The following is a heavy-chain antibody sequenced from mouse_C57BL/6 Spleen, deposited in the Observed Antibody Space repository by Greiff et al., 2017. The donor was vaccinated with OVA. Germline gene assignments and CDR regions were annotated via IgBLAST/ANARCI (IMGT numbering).Heavy chain of an antibody. D-gene: IGHD2-3*01. CDR3: TRDGYYGGAMDY. CDR2: IRNKANNHAT. Sequence: DVQLQESGGGLVQPGGSMKLSCAASGFTFSDAWMDWVRQSPEKGLEWVAEIRNKANNHATYYAESVKGRFTISRDDSKSSVYLQMNSLRAEDTGIYYCTRDGYYGGAMDYWGQGTSVTVSS. V-gene: IGHV6-6*01. J-gene: IGHJ4*01. CDR1: GFTFSDAW.